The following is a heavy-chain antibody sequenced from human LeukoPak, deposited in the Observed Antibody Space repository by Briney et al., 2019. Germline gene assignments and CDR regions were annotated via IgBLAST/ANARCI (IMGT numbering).Heavy chain of an antibody. CDR1: GFTVSSNY. J-gene: IGHJ6*03. CDR2: IIGSGSTT. V-gene: IGHV3-11*04. D-gene: IGHD2-2*02. CDR3: ARDPDCSSTSCYTYYYYYYYMDV. Sequence: GGSLRLSCAASGFTVSSNYMSWVRQAPGKGLEWVSAIIGSGSTTYYADSVKGRFTISRDNAKNSLYLQMNSLRAEDTAVYYCARDPDCSSTSCYTYYYYYYYMDVWGKGTTVTVSS.